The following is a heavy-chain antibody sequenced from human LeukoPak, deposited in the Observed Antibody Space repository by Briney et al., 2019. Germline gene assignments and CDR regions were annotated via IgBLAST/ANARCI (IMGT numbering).Heavy chain of an antibody. CDR1: GFTFSSYS. D-gene: IGHD4-17*01. V-gene: IGHV3-21*01. CDR3: ARTTVTPWYFDL. J-gene: IGHJ2*01. CDR2: ISSSSSYI. Sequence: GGSLRLSCAASGFTFSSYSMNWVRQAPGKGLEWVSSISSSSSYINYADSVKGRFTISRDNAKNSLYLQMNSLRAEDTAVYYCARTTVTPWYFDLWGRGTLVTVSS.